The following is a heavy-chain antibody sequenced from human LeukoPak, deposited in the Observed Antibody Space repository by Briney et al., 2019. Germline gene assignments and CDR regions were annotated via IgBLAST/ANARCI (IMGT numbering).Heavy chain of an antibody. D-gene: IGHD3-22*01. J-gene: IGHJ4*02. CDR1: GFTFSSYG. V-gene: IGHV3-30*18. CDR3: AKDRASLYYYDTSGSGLDH. Sequence: PGGSLRLSCAASGFTFSSYGMHWVRQAPGKGLEWVALISYDGSNKYYVDSVKGRFTISRDNSKNTLYLQMDSLRPEDTALYYCAKDRASLYYYDTSGSGLDHWGQGTLVTVSS. CDR2: ISYDGSNK.